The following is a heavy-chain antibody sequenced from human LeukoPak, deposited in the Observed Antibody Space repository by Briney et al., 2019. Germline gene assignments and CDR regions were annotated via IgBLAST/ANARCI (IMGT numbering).Heavy chain of an antibody. CDR3: ASLMSGASYYYLDL. J-gene: IGHJ2*01. D-gene: IGHD3-22*01. V-gene: IGHV3-74*01. CDR2: INGDGSTT. Sequence: GGSLRLSCAASGITFTNYWMHWVRQAPGKGLVWVSRINGDGSTTIYADSVKGRFTISRDNPKDTLYLQMNSLRAEETAIYYCASLMSGASYYYLDLWGRGILVIVSS. CDR1: GITFTNYW.